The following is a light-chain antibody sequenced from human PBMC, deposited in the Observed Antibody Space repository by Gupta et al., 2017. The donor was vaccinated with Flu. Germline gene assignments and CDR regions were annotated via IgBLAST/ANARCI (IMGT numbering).Light chain of an antibody. CDR3: QHGSHIPFT. J-gene: IGKJ3*01. Sequence: EIVLTQSPDTLSLSPGERSTLSCRARRVVYSKFLAWYQQKPDQAPRLLISEASYRANGVPDRFSGSGSGTEFTLTISRREPGDVAVYYCQHGSHIPFTFGHGTNVDI. CDR1: RVVYSKF. CDR2: EAS. V-gene: IGKV3-20*01.